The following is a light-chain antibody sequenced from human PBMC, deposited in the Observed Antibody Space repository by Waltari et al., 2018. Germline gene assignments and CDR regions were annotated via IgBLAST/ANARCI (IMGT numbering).Light chain of an antibody. V-gene: IGLV2-8*01. CDR2: DVS. J-gene: IGLJ2*01. CDR1: SSDVGGYDY. Sequence: QSALTQPPSASGSPGQSVTISCTGTSSDVGGYDYVSWYQQHPGKAPKLMIYDVSKRPSGVPDRFSGSKSGNTASLTVSGHQAEDEADYYCSSYAGSNNLVFGGGTKLTVL. CDR3: SSYAGSNNLV.